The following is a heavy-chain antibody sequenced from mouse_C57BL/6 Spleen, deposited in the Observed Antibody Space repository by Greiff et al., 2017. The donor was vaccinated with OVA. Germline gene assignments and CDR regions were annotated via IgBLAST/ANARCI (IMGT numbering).Heavy chain of an antibody. CDR3: ASPIYYGYEDYAMDY. Sequence: QVHVKQPGAELVKPGASVKLSCKASGYTFTSYWMHWVKQRPGQGLEWIGMIHPNSGSTNYNEKFKSKATLTVDKSSSTAYMQLSSLTSEDSAVYYCASPIYYGYEDYAMDYWGQGTSVTVSS. CDR1: GYTFTSYW. J-gene: IGHJ4*01. V-gene: IGHV1-64*01. D-gene: IGHD2-2*01. CDR2: IHPNSGST.